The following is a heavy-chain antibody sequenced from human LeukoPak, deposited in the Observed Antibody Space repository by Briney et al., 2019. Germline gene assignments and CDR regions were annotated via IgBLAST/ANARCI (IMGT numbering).Heavy chain of an antibody. D-gene: IGHD5-24*01. V-gene: IGHV6-1*01. CDR3: ARGEDGYNHRYYMDV. Sequence: SQTLSLTCAISGDSVSSHSVAWNWIRQSPSRGLEWLGRTYYRSKWSNDFAVSVKSRISINTDTSKNQFSLQLNSLTPEDTAVYYCARGEDGYNHRYYMDVWGKGTTVTVSS. J-gene: IGHJ6*03. CDR1: GDSVSSHSVA. CDR2: TYYRSKWSN.